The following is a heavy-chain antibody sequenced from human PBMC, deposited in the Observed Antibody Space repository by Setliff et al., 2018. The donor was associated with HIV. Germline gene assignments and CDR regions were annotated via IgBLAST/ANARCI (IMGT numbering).Heavy chain of an antibody. Sequence: SETLSLTCAVYGGSFSGYYWSWIRQPPGKGLEWIGEINHSGSTNYNPSLKSRVTISVDTSKKQFSLKLYSVTAADTAVYYCARLNYDSIWGSYRSRAFDIWGQGTMVTVSS. CDR3: ARLNYDSIWGSYRSRAFDI. CDR2: INHSGST. J-gene: IGHJ3*02. D-gene: IGHD3-16*02. V-gene: IGHV4-34*01. CDR1: GGSFSGYY.